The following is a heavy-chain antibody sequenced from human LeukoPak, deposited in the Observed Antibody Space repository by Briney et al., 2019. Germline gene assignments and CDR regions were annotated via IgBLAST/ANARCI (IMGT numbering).Heavy chain of an antibody. CDR1: GYSFNSYW. V-gene: IGHV5-51*01. Sequence: GESLKISCKGSGYSFNSYWIGWVRQMPGKGLKWMRIIYPGDSDTRYSPSFQGQVTISADKSISTAYLQWSSLKASDTAMYYCAIWPAAGTHYFDYWGQGTLVTVSS. CDR3: AIWPAAGTHYFDY. D-gene: IGHD6-13*01. J-gene: IGHJ4*02. CDR2: IYPGDSDT.